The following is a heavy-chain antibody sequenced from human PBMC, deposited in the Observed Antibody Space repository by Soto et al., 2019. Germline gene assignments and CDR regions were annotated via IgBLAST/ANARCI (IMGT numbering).Heavy chain of an antibody. Sequence: GESLKISCKGSGYSFTSYWISWVRQMPGKGLEWMGRIDPSDSYTNYSPSFQGHVTISADKSISTAYLQWSSLKASDTAMYYCARHKNVRYYDILTGYHSWFDPWGQGTLVTVSS. CDR3: ARHKNVRYYDILTGYHSWFDP. V-gene: IGHV5-10-1*01. J-gene: IGHJ5*02. CDR2: IDPSDSYT. D-gene: IGHD3-9*01. CDR1: GYSFTSYW.